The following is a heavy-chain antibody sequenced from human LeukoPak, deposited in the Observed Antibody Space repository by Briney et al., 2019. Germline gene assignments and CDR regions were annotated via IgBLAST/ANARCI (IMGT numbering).Heavy chain of an antibody. CDR2: ISSSSSYI. J-gene: IGHJ4*02. Sequence: GGSLRLSCAASGFTFSSYSMNWVRQAPGKGLEWVSSISSSSSYIYYAGSVKGRFTISRDNAKNSLYLQMNSLRAEDTAVYYCARDHPYSSWYRFDYWGQGTLVTVSS. CDR3: ARDHPYSSWYRFDY. V-gene: IGHV3-21*01. CDR1: GFTFSSYS. D-gene: IGHD6-13*01.